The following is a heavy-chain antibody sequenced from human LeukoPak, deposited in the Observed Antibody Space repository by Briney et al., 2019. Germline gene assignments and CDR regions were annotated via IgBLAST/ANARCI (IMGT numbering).Heavy chain of an antibody. Sequence: AASVKVSCKASGYTFTSYDNNWVRQATGQGLEWMGWMNPNSGNTGYAQKFQGRVTMTRNTSISTAYMELSSLRSEDTAVYYCARVIGYYGSGSDNYYYYYMDVWGKGTTVTVSS. CDR2: MNPNSGNT. J-gene: IGHJ6*03. V-gene: IGHV1-8*01. D-gene: IGHD3-10*01. CDR1: GYTFTSYD. CDR3: ARVIGYYGSGSDNYYYYYMDV.